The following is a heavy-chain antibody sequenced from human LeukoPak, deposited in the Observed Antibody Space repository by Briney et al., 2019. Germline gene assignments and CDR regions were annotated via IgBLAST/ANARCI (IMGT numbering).Heavy chain of an antibody. J-gene: IGHJ4*02. CDR2: IYPGDSDT. V-gene: IGHV5-51*01. CDR1: GYSFTSYW. D-gene: IGHD3-9*01. Sequence: GESLKISCKGSGYSFTSYWIGWVRQMPGKGLKWMGIIYPGDSDTRYSPSFQGQVTISADKSISTAYLQWSSLKASDTAMYYCARRYYDILTGRGAFDYWGQGTLVTVSS. CDR3: ARRYYDILTGRGAFDY.